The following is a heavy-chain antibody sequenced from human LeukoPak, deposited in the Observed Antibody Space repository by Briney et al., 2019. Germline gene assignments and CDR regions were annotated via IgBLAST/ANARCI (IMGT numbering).Heavy chain of an antibody. V-gene: IGHV4-34*01. CDR3: ARKEKGSSSRKLDY. CDR2: INHSGST. Sequence: SETLSLTCAVYGGSFSGYYWSWIRQPPGKGLEWIGEINHSGSTNYNPSLKSRVTISVDTSKNQFSLKLSSVTAADTAVYYCARKEKGSSSRKLDYWGQGTLVTVSS. D-gene: IGHD6-13*01. CDR1: GGSFSGYY. J-gene: IGHJ4*02.